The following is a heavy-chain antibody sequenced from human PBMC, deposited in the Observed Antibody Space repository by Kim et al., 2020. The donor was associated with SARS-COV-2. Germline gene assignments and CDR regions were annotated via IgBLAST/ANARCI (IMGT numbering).Heavy chain of an antibody. CDR2: INHSGST. CDR3: ARAGFGELTGWFDP. V-gene: IGHV4-34*01. CDR1: GGSFSGYY. Sequence: SETLSLTCAVYGGSFSGYYWSWIRQPPGKGLEWIGEINHSGSTNYNPSLKSRVTISVDTSKNQFSLKLSSVTAADTAVYYCARAGFGELTGWFDPWGQGTLVTVSS. D-gene: IGHD3-10*01. J-gene: IGHJ5*02.